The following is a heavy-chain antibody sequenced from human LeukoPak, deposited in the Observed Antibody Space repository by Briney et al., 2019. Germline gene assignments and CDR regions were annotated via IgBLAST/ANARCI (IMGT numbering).Heavy chain of an antibody. CDR3: ALVTFGGITGFGFDY. V-gene: IGHV3-15*01. CDR2: IKSKTDGGTT. J-gene: IGHJ4*02. D-gene: IGHD3-16*01. Sequence: PGGSLRLSCAASGFTFSNAWMSWVRQAPGKGLEWVGRIKSKTDGGTTDYAAPVKGRFTISRDDSKNTLDVQMNSLKTEDTAVYYCALVTFGGITGFGFDYWGQGTLVTVSS. CDR1: GFTFSNAW.